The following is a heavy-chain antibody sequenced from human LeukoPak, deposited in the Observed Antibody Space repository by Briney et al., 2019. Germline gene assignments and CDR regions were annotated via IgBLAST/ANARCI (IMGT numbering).Heavy chain of an antibody. CDR3: ARDHGSLTEYFQH. CDR2: IYTSGST. D-gene: IGHD1-26*01. CDR1: GGSLSSGSFY. V-gene: IGHV4-61*02. Sequence: SGTLSLTCTVSGGSLSSGSFYWGWIRQPPGEGLGWVGRIYTSGSTNYNPSLKSRVTISVDTSKNQFSLKLSSVTAADTAVYYCARDHGSLTEYFQHWGQGTLVTVSS. J-gene: IGHJ1*01.